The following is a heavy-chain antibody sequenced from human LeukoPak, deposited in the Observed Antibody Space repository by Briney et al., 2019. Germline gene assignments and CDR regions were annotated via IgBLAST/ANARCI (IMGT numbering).Heavy chain of an antibody. CDR1: GGSISSYY. Sequence: SETLSLTCTVPGGSISSYYWSWIRQPPGKGLEWIGYIYYRGSTNYNPSLKSRVTFSVDTSKKQFSLNPNSVTAADTAVYYCARGGYMSNWFEHWGQGTPVTVSS. V-gene: IGHV4-59*01. CDR3: ARGGYMSNWFEH. J-gene: IGHJ5*02. D-gene: IGHD5-12*01. CDR2: IYYRGST.